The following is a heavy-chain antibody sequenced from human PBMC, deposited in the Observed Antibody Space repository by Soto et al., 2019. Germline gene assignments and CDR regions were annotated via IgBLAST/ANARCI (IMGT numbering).Heavy chain of an antibody. CDR1: GFTFSSYS. V-gene: IGHV3-21*01. CDR3: ASPYGGYDAYYYCMDV. CDR2: ISSSISYI. D-gene: IGHD5-12*01. Sequence: EVQLVESGGGLVKPGGSLRLSCAASGFTFSSYSMNWVRQAPGKGLEWVSSISSSISYIYYADSVKSRFTISRDKAKNSPYPQMNSLRAEGTAVYYCASPYGGYDAYYYCMDVWGQGTTVTVSS. J-gene: IGHJ6*01.